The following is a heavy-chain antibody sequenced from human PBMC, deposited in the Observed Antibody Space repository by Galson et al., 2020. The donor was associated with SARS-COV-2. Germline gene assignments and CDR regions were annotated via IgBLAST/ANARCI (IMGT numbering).Heavy chain of an antibody. CDR2: LWFDGGNR. D-gene: IGHD3-3*01. CDR1: GFTFSSYG. Sequence: GGSLRLSCAASGFTFSSYGMHCVRQAPGKGLEWMAALWFDGGNRYYADSVKGRFTISRDNSKNMLYLQMDSLTAEDTAVYFCAREFQEFYFDYWGQGTLLTVSS. V-gene: IGHV3-33*01. J-gene: IGHJ4*02. CDR3: AREFQEFYFDY.